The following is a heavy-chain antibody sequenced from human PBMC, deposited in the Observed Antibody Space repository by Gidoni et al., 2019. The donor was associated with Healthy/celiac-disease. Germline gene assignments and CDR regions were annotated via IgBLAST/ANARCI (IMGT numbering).Heavy chain of an antibody. Sequence: QVQLVESGGGVVQPGRSLRLSCAASGFTFSSYGMHWVRQAPGKGLEWVAVISYDGSNKYYADSVKGRFTIARDNSKNTLYLQMNSLRAEDTAVYYCARDELWGGWYPYYFDYWGQGTLVTVSS. V-gene: IGHV3-30*03. CDR2: ISYDGSNK. CDR3: ARDELWGGWYPYYFDY. D-gene: IGHD6-19*01. CDR1: GFTFSSYG. J-gene: IGHJ4*02.